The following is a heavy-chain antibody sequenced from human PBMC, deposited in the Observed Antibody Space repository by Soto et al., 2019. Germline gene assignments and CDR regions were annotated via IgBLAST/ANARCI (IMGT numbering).Heavy chain of an antibody. CDR3: ARWTSSSLGNYFGP. Sequence: PGESLKISCQGSGYSFSNYWIAWVRQMPGKGLEWMGIIYPGDSDTRYSPSFQGQVTISADESISTAYLQWSSLRASDTAMYYCARWTSSSLGNYFGPWGQGTLVTVSS. CDR2: IYPGDSDT. D-gene: IGHD6-6*01. V-gene: IGHV5-51*01. CDR1: GYSFSNYW. J-gene: IGHJ5*02.